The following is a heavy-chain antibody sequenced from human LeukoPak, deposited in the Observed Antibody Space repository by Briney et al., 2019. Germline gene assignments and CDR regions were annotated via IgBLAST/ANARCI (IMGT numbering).Heavy chain of an antibody. CDR2: INPNSGGT. J-gene: IGHJ4*02. CDR3: ASDHDYCTNGVCYDIFDY. V-gene: IGHV1-2*02. Sequence: VASVKVSCKASGYTFTGYYMHWVRQAPGQGLEWMGWINPNSGGTNYAQKFQGRVTMTRDTSISTAYMELSRLRSDDTAVYYCASDHDYCTNGVCYDIFDYWGQGTLVTVSS. CDR1: GYTFTGYY. D-gene: IGHD2-8*01.